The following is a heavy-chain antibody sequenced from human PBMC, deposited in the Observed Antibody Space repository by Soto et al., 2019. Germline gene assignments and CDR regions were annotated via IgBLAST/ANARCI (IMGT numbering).Heavy chain of an antibody. CDR1: GGIFKNFD. D-gene: IGHD2-2*01. CDR2: IIPLFNAT. J-gene: IGHJ4*02. Sequence: QVQLVQSGSEVQRPGSSVKVSCKTSGGIFKNFDIGWVRQSPGQGLEWMGEIIPLFNATNYAQKFRGRVTVTADESTRTAYMELTRLTYGDTAVYFCAINAERNAQKFDFWGQGTLVTVSS. CDR3: AINAERNAQKFDF. V-gene: IGHV1-69*01.